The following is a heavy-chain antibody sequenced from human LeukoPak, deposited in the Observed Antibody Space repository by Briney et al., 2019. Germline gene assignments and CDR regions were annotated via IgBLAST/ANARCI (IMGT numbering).Heavy chain of an antibody. V-gene: IGHV3-66*01. CDR2: IYSGGST. D-gene: IGHD4-23*01. J-gene: IGHJ4*02. CDR3: ARIIIAEFDYGGFDY. Sequence: GGSLRLSCAVSGFTVSGNYMSWVRQAPGKGLEWVSLIYSGGSTYYADSVKGRFTISRDNSKNTLYLQMNSLRAEDTAVYYCARIIIAEFDYGGFDYWGQGTLVTVSS. CDR1: GFTVSGNY.